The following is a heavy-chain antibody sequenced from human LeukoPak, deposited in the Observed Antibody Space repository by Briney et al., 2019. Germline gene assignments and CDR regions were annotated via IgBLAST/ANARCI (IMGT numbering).Heavy chain of an antibody. J-gene: IGHJ4*02. Sequence: KPSETLSLTCTVSGDSISSYYWSWIRQPPGKGLGWIGYIYTSGGTNYIPSLKGRVTISIDTSKNQFSLKLSSVTAADSAVYYCARLTRLSTSPDRYYLDYWGQGTLVTVSS. D-gene: IGHD6-6*01. CDR1: GDSISSYY. CDR3: ARLTRLSTSPDRYYLDY. CDR2: IYTSGGT. V-gene: IGHV4-4*09.